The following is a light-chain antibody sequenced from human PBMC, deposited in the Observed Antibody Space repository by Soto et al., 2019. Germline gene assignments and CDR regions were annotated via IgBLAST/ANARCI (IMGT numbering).Light chain of an antibody. J-gene: IGKJ5*01. CDR3: MQALQTPPT. Sequence: IVMTQSPLSLPFTPGEPASISCRSSRSFLISTGYNYLDWYLQKPGQSPQLLIYLGSNRASGVPDRFSGSGSGTDFTLKISRVEAEDVGVYYCMQALQTPPTFGQGTRLEIK. CDR1: RSFLISTGYNY. CDR2: LGS. V-gene: IGKV2-28*01.